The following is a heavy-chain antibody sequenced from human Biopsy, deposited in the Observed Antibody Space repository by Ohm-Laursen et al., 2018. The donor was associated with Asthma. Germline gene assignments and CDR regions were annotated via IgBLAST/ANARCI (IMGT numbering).Heavy chain of an antibody. CDR3: ARCQVGYSSGWSLLLKKIYYSGMDV. CDR2: IMTVFGTT. Sequence: VKISCKFPGGTFSNFAISWVRQAPGQGLEWLGGIMTVFGTTNYAQKFQGRVTITADDSTSTAYMELTSLRSEDTAIYYCARCQVGYSSGWSLLLKKIYYSGMDVWGQGTAVTVSS. J-gene: IGHJ6*02. CDR1: GGTFSNFA. V-gene: IGHV1-69*13. D-gene: IGHD6-19*01.